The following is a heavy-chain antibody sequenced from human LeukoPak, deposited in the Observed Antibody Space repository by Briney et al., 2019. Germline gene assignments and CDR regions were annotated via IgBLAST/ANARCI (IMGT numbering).Heavy chain of an antibody. CDR3: ARGGGEVRFGERYYFDY. CDR1: GFTFSSYA. V-gene: IGHV3-30*04. D-gene: IGHD3-10*01. J-gene: IGHJ4*02. CDR2: ISYDGSNR. Sequence: PGRSLRLSCAASGFTFSSYAMHWVRQAPGKGLEWVAVISYDGSNRYYADSVKGRFTISRDNSKNTLYLQMNSLRAEDTAVYYCARGGGEVRFGERYYFDYWGQGTLVTVSS.